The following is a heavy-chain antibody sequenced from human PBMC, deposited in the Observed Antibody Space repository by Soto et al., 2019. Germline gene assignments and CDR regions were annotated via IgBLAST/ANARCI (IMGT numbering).Heavy chain of an antibody. Sequence: GFLRLSSSAARLTFRVSAMDWARQAPGKGLEWVADISYDGNKKYYTDSVKGRFTISRDNSKNTLYLQMNSLRTEDTALYYCEQQDPGGWPFFETWGQGTLVTV. V-gene: IGHV3-30*18. D-gene: IGHD6-19*01. CDR1: RLTFRVSA. J-gene: IGHJ1*01. CDR2: ISYDGNKK. CDR3: EQQDPGGWPFFET.